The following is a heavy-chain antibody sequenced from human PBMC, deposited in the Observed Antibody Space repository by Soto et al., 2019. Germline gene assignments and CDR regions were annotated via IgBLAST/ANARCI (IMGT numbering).Heavy chain of an antibody. Sequence: QVQLMESGGGVVQPGRSLRLSCAASGFTFSGYAMHWVRQAPGKGLEWVAVISSDGSKKYYADYVKGRFTVSRDNSKNTLYLQMTGLRAEDTALYYCARESLYCTADMCSTQQAFDIWGQGTMVTVSS. J-gene: IGHJ3*02. D-gene: IGHD2-8*02. CDR1: GFTFSGYA. CDR3: ARESLYCTADMCSTQQAFDI. V-gene: IGHV3-30-3*01. CDR2: ISSDGSKK.